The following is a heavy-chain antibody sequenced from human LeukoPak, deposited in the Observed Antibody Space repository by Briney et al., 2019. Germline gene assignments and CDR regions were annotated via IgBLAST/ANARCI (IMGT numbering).Heavy chain of an antibody. CDR2: IKQDGSEK. J-gene: IGHJ6*02. Sequence: GGSLRLSCTVSGFTFSSYWMSWVRQAPGKGLEWVANIKQDGSEKYYVDSVKGRFTISRDNAKNSLYLQMNSLRAEDTAMYYCARKNGLDVWGQGTTVTVSS. CDR3: ARKNGLDV. CDR1: GFTFSSYW. V-gene: IGHV3-7*01.